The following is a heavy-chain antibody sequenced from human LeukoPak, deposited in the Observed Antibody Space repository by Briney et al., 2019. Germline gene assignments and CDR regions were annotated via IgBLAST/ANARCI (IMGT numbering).Heavy chain of an antibody. CDR1: GGSFSGYY. J-gene: IGHJ4*02. CDR2: INHSGST. CDR3: AREVVRGNSY. D-gene: IGHD3-10*01. Sequence: MTSETLSLTCAVYGGSFSGYYWSWIRQPLGKGLEWIGEINHSGSTNYNPSLKSRVTISIDTSKNQFSLKLTSVTAADTAVYYCAREVVRGNSYWGQGTLVTVSS. V-gene: IGHV4-34*01.